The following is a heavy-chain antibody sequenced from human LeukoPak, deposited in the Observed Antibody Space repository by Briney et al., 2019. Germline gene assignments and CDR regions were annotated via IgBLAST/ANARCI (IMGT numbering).Heavy chain of an antibody. CDR2: IYYSGNT. CDR1: GGSISSYY. CDR3: ARHAPIYDSSGYMAFDI. D-gene: IGHD3-22*01. Sequence: SETLSLTCTVSGGSISSYYWSWIRQPPGRGLEWIGYIYYSGNTNYNPSLKSRLTISVDTSKNQFSLKLSSVTAADTAVYYCARHAPIYDSSGYMAFDIWGQGTMVTVSS. J-gene: IGHJ3*02. V-gene: IGHV4-59*08.